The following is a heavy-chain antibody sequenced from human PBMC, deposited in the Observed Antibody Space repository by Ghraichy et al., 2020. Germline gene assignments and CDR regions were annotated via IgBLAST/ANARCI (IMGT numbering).Heavy chain of an antibody. V-gene: IGHV4-34*01. CDR2: INHSGST. J-gene: IGHJ4*02. CDR1: GGSFSGYY. D-gene: IGHD1-26*01. Sequence: SETLSLTCAVYGGSFSGYYWSWIRQPPGKGLEWIGKINHSGSTNYNPSLKSRVTISVDTSKNQFSLKLSSVTAADTAVYYCARSPMGGRVGATFDYWGQGTLVTVSS. CDR3: ARSPMGGRVGATFDY.